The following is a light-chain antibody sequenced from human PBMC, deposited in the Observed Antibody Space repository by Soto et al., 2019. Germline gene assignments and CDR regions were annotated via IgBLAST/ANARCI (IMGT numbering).Light chain of an antibody. CDR3: QQCRNWPLT. CDR2: DAS. Sequence: EIVMTQSPATLSVSPGEGATLSCKASQTVYNNLAWYQQRPGQPPKLLIYDASTRATGISARFSGSGYGTEVTLTSSSLQSEDFAVYFCQQCRNWPLTFGGGTKVELK. CDR1: QTVYNN. J-gene: IGKJ4*01. V-gene: IGKV3-15*01.